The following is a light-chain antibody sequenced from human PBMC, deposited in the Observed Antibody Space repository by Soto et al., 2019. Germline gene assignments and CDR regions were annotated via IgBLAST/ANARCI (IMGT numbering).Light chain of an antibody. V-gene: IGKV3-11*01. CDR1: QRVNNY. J-gene: IGKJ5*01. Sequence: EIVLTQSPATLSLSPGERATLSCRASQRVNNYLAWYQQKPGQAPRLLIYDTSNRATGIPARFSGSGSGTDFTLTIRSLEPEDFAIYYCQQRSNWPLITFGQGTRREIK. CDR2: DTS. CDR3: QQRSNWPLIT.